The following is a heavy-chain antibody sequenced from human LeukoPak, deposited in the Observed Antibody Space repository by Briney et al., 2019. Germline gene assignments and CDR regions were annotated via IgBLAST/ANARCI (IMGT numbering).Heavy chain of an antibody. J-gene: IGHJ4*02. CDR3: ARDPKGYYYDSSGPAGDY. CDR1: GGTFSSYT. V-gene: IGHV1-69*04. Sequence: SVKVSCKASGGTFSSYTISWVRQAPGQGLEWMGRIIPILGIANYAQKLQGRVTITADKSTSTAYMELSSLRSEDPAVYYCARDPKGYYYDSSGPAGDYWGQGTLVTVSS. D-gene: IGHD3-22*01. CDR2: IIPILGIA.